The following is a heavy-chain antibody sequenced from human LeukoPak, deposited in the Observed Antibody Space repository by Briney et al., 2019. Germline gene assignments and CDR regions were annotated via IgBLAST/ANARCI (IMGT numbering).Heavy chain of an antibody. CDR1: GYTFTSYG. J-gene: IGHJ3*02. D-gene: IGHD6-19*01. V-gene: IGHV1-18*01. CDR2: ISAYNGNT. Sequence: GASVKVSCKASGYTFTSYGISWVRQAPGQGLEWMGWISAYNGNTNYAQKLQGRVTMTTDTSTSTAYMELRSLRSEDTAVYYCARDRVFSSAWYGAFDIWGQGTMVTVSS. CDR3: ARDRVFSSAWYGAFDI.